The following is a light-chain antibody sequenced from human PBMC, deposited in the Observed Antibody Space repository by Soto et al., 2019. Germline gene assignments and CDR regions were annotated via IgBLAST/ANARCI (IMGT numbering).Light chain of an antibody. CDR2: DAS. CDR3: QQYNSYSST. CDR1: QSISSW. J-gene: IGKJ1*01. Sequence: DIQMTQSPSTLSASVGARVPITCRARQSISSWLAWYQQQPGKAPKLLIYDASSLESGVPSRFSGSGSGTEFTLTSSSLQPDDFATYYCQQYNSYSSTFGQGTKVDIK. V-gene: IGKV1-5*01.